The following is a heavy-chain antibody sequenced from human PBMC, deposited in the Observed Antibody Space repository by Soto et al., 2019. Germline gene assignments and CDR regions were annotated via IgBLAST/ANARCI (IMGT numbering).Heavy chain of an antibody. D-gene: IGHD2-2*01. Sequence: QVQLQESGPRLLKPSETLSLTCTVSGGSIINYYWSWIRQPPGKGLEWIGYIYYSGTTSYNPSLRSRLTISVDTSKNQFSLKLSSVTAADTAVYYCARHVPYCSSTSHCAYGMDVWGQGTTVTVSS. J-gene: IGHJ6*02. CDR3: ARHVPYCSSTSHCAYGMDV. V-gene: IGHV4-59*08. CDR1: GGSIINYY. CDR2: IYYSGTT.